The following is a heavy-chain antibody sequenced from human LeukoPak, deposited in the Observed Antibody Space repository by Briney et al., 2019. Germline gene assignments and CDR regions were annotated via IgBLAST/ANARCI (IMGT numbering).Heavy chain of an antibody. D-gene: IGHD3-10*01. CDR2: ISYDGTNK. CDR1: GFTYSSYG. V-gene: IGHV3-30*18. J-gene: IGHJ4*02. CDR3: AKDPGIWFGEPYFDY. Sequence: GRSLGLSCAASGFTYSSYGMHWVRQVPGKGLEWVAVISYDGTNKYYADSVKGQFTISRDNSKNTLYLQMNSLRAEDTAVYYCAKDPGIWFGEPYFDYWGQGTLVTVSS.